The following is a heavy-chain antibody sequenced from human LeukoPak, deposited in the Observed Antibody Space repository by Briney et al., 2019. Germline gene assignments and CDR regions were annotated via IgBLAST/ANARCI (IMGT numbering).Heavy chain of an antibody. J-gene: IGHJ4*02. CDR3: ASLNYYGSGSYPYYFDY. D-gene: IGHD3-10*01. V-gene: IGHV4-38-2*02. CDR2: IYHSGST. CDR1: GYSISSGYY. Sequence: SETLSLTCTVSGYSISSGYYWGWIRQPPGKGLEWIGSIYHSGSTYYNPSLKSRVTISVDTSKNQFSLKLSSVTAADTAVYYCASLNYYGSGSYPYYFDYWGQGTLVTVSS.